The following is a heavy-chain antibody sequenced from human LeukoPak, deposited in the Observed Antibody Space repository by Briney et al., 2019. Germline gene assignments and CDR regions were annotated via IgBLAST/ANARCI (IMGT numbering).Heavy chain of an antibody. Sequence: GGSLRLFCAASGFTFDDYGLSWVRQAPGKGLEWVSTINWNGGSTGYADSVKGRFTISRDNAKNSLYLQMNSLRAEDTALYYCARVSDISVAAYFDYWGQGTLVTVSS. CDR2: INWNGGST. CDR3: ARVSDISVAAYFDY. V-gene: IGHV3-20*04. D-gene: IGHD6-19*01. CDR1: GFTFDDYG. J-gene: IGHJ4*02.